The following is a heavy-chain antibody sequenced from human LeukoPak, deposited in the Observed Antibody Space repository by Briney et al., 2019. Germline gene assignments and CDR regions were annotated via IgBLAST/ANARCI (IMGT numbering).Heavy chain of an antibody. CDR2: MNPKSGDT. Sequence: ASVKVSCKASGYIFIDYEINWVRQATGQGLEWMGWMNPKSGDTVYEQNFQGRVTITRDSSISTVYMELSSLRSEDTALCYCARGRYMDVWGKGTTVTVSS. V-gene: IGHV1-8*03. J-gene: IGHJ6*03. CDR3: ARGRYMDV. CDR1: GYIFIDYE.